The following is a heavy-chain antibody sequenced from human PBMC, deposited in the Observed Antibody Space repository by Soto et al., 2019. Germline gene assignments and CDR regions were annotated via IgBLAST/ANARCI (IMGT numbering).Heavy chain of an antibody. D-gene: IGHD3-3*01. Sequence: QLHLVQSGAVVKKPGASVTVSCSASGYPVTAYYMHWVRQAPGRGLEWRGGINPATGAAKYTQTFQGRVTKTRETSTSKVFMELSGLTSEDTAVFYCARGGGVGVAGSAAFDMWGQGTLVTVSS. J-gene: IGHJ3*02. CDR3: ARGGGVGVAGSAAFDM. V-gene: IGHV1-2*02. CDR1: GYPVTAYY. CDR2: INPATGAA.